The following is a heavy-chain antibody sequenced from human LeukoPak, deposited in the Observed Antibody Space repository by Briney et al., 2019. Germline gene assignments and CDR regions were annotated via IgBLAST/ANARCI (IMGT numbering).Heavy chain of an antibody. Sequence: SETLSLTCAVYGGSFSGYYWSWIRQPPGKGLEWIGEINHRGSTNYNPSLKSRVTISVDTSKNQFSLKLSSVTAADTAVYYCASSMRLVRVFDYWGQGTLVTVSS. J-gene: IGHJ4*02. D-gene: IGHD6-19*01. V-gene: IGHV4-34*01. CDR3: ASSMRLVRVFDY. CDR2: INHRGST. CDR1: GGSFSGYY.